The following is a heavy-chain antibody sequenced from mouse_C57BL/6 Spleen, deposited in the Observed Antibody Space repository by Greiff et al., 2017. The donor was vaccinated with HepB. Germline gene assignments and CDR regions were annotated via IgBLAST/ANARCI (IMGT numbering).Heavy chain of an antibody. CDR2: INPNNGGT. CDR1: GYTFTDYY. V-gene: IGHV1-26*01. Sequence: VQLQQSGPELVKPGASVKISCKASGYTFTDYYMNWVKQSHGKSLEWIGDINPNNGGTSFNQKFKGKATLTVDKSSSTAYMELRSLTSEDSAVYYCARSSTAPYYFGYWGQGTTLTVSS. J-gene: IGHJ2*01. CDR3: ARSSTAPYYFGY.